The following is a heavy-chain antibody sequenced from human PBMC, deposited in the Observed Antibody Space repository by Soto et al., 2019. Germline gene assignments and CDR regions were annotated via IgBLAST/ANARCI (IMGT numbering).Heavy chain of an antibody. V-gene: IGHV4-31*03. D-gene: IGHD2-2*01. CDR2: IYESGST. CDR1: GGSISSGGYY. Sequence: QVQLQESGPGLVKPSQTLSLTCTVSGGSISSGGYYWSWIRQHAGKGLEWIGYIYESGSTYYNPSLKSRVTIPVDTSKNQYSLKLSSVTAADTAVYYCARDSGVYCHSTSCSGFYFDYWGHGTLVTFSS. J-gene: IGHJ4*01. CDR3: ARDSGVYCHSTSCSGFYFDY.